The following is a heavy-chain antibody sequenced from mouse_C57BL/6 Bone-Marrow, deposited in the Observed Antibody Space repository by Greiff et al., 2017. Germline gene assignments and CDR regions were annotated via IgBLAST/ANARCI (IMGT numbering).Heavy chain of an antibody. V-gene: IGHV1-22*01. J-gene: IGHJ4*01. D-gene: IGHD1-1*01. CDR1: GYTFTDYN. CDR3: ARSTYYYGSSFYYAMDY. Sequence: EVQLVESGPELVKPGASVKMSCKASGYTFTDYNMHWVKQSHGKSLEWIGYINPNNGGTSYNQKFKGKATLTVNKSSSTAYMELRSLTSEDSAVYYCARSTYYYGSSFYYAMDYWGQGTSVTVSS. CDR2: INPNNGGT.